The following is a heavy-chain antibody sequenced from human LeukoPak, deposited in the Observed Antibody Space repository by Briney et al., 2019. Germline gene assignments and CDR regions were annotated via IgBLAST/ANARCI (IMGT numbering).Heavy chain of an antibody. CDR1: GGSFSGYY. V-gene: IGHV4-34*01. Sequence: PSETLSLTCAVYGGSFSGYYWSWIRQPPGKGLEWIGEINHSGSTNYNPSLKSRVTISVDTSKNQFSLKLSSVSAADTAVYYCAGGYCSSTSCSPIPPEDYWGQGTLVTVSS. CDR2: INHSGST. CDR3: AGGYCSSTSCSPIPPEDY. J-gene: IGHJ4*02. D-gene: IGHD2-2*01.